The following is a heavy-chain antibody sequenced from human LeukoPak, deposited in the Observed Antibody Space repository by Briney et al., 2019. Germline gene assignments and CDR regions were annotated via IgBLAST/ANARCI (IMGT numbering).Heavy chain of an antibody. J-gene: IGHJ4*02. Sequence: PGGALRLSCAASGFTFSSYGIHWVRQAPGKGLECVTFIRYDGSNKYYADSVKGRFTISRDNSKNTLYLQMNSLRAEDTAVYYCAKDRGGYCSGGSCYYFDDWGQGTLVIVSS. CDR1: GFTFSSYG. CDR2: IRYDGSNK. V-gene: IGHV3-30*02. CDR3: AKDRGGYCSGGSCYYFDD. D-gene: IGHD2-15*01.